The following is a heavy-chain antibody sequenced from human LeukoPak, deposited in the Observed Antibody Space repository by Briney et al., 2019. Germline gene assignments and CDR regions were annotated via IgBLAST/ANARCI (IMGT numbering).Heavy chain of an antibody. D-gene: IGHD3-9*01. CDR3: AREDWYYDILTGSRDAFDI. V-gene: IGHV1-18*01. CDR1: GYTFSKYG. CDR2: ISANNGNT. J-gene: IGHJ3*02. Sequence: ASVKVSCKASGYTFSKYGISWMRQAPGQGLEWMGWISANNGNTKYAQKLQGRVTMTTDTSTSTAYMELRSLRSDDTAVYYCAREDWYYDILTGSRDAFDIWGQGTMVTVSS.